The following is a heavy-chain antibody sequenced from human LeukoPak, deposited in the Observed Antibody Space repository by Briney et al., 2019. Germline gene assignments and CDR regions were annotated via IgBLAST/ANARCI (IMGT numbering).Heavy chain of an antibody. Sequence: SETLSLTCTVSGGSVSSGSFYWSWIRQPPGKGLQWIGYIYYSGSTNYNPSLKSRVTISVDTSKNQFSPKLSSVTAADTAVYYCARALLSNWFDPWGQGTLVTVSS. CDR3: ARALLSNWFDP. J-gene: IGHJ5*02. D-gene: IGHD2-15*01. CDR1: GGSVSSGSFY. V-gene: IGHV4-61*01. CDR2: IYYSGST.